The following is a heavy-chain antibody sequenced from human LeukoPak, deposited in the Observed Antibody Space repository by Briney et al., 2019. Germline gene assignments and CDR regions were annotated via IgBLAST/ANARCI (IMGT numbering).Heavy chain of an antibody. V-gene: IGHV4-39*02. CDR2: IYYTGST. J-gene: IGHJ6*03. CDR1: GGSISSSSYY. Sequence: SETLSLTCTVSGGSISSSSYYWGWIRQPPGKGLEFIGNIYYTGSTYYNPSLKSRVTISVDTSKSQFSLRLSSVTAADTAVYYCARDGTPNYSSGWVYMDVWGEGTTVTISS. D-gene: IGHD6-25*01. CDR3: ARDGTPNYSSGWVYMDV.